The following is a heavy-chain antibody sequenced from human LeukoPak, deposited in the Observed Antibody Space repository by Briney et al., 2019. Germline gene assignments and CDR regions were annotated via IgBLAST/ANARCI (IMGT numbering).Heavy chain of an antibody. Sequence: SETLSLTCTVSGGSMKNYYWIWIRQSPGKGLEWIGYIYYSGSTNYNPSLKRRVTISVDTSKNQFSLKLSSVTAADTAVYYCARAGYCSSTSCQWVPLVWGQGTTVTVSS. CDR2: IYYSGST. CDR1: GGSMKNYY. J-gene: IGHJ6*02. V-gene: IGHV4-59*01. D-gene: IGHD2-2*03. CDR3: ARAGYCSSTSCQWVPLV.